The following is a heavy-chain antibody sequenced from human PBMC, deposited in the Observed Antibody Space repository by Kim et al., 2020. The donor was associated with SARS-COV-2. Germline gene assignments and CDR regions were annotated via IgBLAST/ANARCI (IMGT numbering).Heavy chain of an antibody. Sequence: GGSLRLSCAASGFTFSSYSMNWVRQAPGKGLEWVSSISSSSSYIYYADSVKGRFTISRDNAKNSLYLQMNSLRAEDTAVYYCARDRDELIAAAPIRGMDVWGQGTTVTVSS. CDR3: ARDRDELIAAAPIRGMDV. CDR2: ISSSSSYI. D-gene: IGHD6-13*01. J-gene: IGHJ6*02. V-gene: IGHV3-21*01. CDR1: GFTFSSYS.